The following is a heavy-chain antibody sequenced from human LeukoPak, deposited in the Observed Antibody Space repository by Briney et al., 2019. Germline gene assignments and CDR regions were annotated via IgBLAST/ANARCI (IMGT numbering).Heavy chain of an antibody. Sequence: GGSLRLSCVDSGFTFTNAWMSWVRQAPGKGLEWIGRIKSKTDGETTNYAEPVRGRFTILRDDSKSAVYLQMNSLKIEDTAVYYCTTDLGTYYHGSQRLIPIDYWGQGTLVTVSS. J-gene: IGHJ4*02. V-gene: IGHV3-15*01. CDR3: TTDLGTYYHGSQRLIPIDY. CDR2: IKSKTDGETT. D-gene: IGHD3-10*01. CDR1: GFTFTNAW.